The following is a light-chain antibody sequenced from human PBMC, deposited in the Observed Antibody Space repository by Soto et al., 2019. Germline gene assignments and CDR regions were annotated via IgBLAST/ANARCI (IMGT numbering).Light chain of an antibody. CDR1: QSVSSN. CDR2: DAS. CDR3: QHYHNWPIT. J-gene: IGKJ5*01. V-gene: IGKV3-15*01. Sequence: EIVLTQSPGTLSLSPGERATLSCRASQSVSSNLAWYQQKPGQAPRLLIYDASTRATGIPARFSGSGSGTEFTLTISSLQSEDFAVYYCQHYHNWPITFGQGTRLDIK.